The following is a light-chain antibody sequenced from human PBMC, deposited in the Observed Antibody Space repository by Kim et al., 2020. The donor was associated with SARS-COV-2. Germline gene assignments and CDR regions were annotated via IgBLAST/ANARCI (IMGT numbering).Light chain of an antibody. CDR2: AAS. Sequence: DIQMTQSPSSLSASVGDRVTITCRASQSISSYLNWYQQKPGKAPKLLIYAASSLRSGVPSRFSGSGSGTDFTLTISSLQPEEFATYYCQKSYRTPIFGGGTQVDIK. V-gene: IGKV1-39*01. CDR1: QSISSY. J-gene: IGKJ4*01. CDR3: QKSYRTPI.